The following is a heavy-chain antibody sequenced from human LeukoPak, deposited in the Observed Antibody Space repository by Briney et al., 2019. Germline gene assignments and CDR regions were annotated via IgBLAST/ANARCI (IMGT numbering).Heavy chain of an antibody. Sequence: PSETLSLTCTVSGGSISSYYWSWIRQPAGKGLEWIGEINHSGDTNYNPSLKSRVTISVDTSKNHVSLKLSSVTAADTAMYYCHLVRGGGYFVYWGQGTLVTVSS. CDR3: HLVRGGGYFVY. CDR2: INHSGDT. CDR1: GGSISSYY. J-gene: IGHJ4*02. D-gene: IGHD3-10*01. V-gene: IGHV4-34*01.